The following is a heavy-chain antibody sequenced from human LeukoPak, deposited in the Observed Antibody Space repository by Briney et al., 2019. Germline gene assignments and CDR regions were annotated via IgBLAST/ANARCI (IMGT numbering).Heavy chain of an antibody. Sequence: PGGSLRLSCAASGFTFSSYWMHWVRQARGKGLVWVSRINSDGSSTSYADSVKGRFTISRDNAKNTQYLQMNSLRAEDTAVYHCARDAYNYFMDVWGKGTTVTVSS. J-gene: IGHJ6*03. CDR3: ARDAYNYFMDV. CDR2: INSDGSST. V-gene: IGHV3-74*01. CDR1: GFTFSSYW.